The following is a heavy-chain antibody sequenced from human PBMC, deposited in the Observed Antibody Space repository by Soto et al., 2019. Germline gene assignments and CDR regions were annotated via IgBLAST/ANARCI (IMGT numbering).Heavy chain of an antibody. J-gene: IGHJ4*02. Sequence: GGSRGVSCAAAAFTFSNYGMRGGRHLSGSGLEWVAVIWYDGSNKYYADSVKGRFTISRDNSKNTLYLQMNSLRAEDTAVYYCARESNTEPMLFDYWGQGTLVTVSP. D-gene: IGHD3-16*01. CDR1: AFTFSNYG. V-gene: IGHV3-33*01. CDR3: ARESNTEPMLFDY. CDR2: IWYDGSNK.